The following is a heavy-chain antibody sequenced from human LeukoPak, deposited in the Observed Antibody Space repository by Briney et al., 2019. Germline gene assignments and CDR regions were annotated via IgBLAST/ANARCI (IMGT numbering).Heavy chain of an antibody. CDR2: INHSGST. Sequence: GSLRLSCAASGFTFSSYAMSWVRQPPGKGLEWIGEINHSGSTNYNPSLKSRVTISVDTSKNQFSLKLSSVTAADTAVYYCARGLIVRYFDWFREYNWFDPWGQGTLVTVSS. D-gene: IGHD3-9*01. V-gene: IGHV4-34*01. CDR1: GFTFSSYA. J-gene: IGHJ5*02. CDR3: ARGLIVRYFDWFREYNWFDP.